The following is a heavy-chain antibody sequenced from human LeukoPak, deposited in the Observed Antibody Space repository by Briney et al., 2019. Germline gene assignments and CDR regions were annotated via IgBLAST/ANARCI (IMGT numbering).Heavy chain of an antibody. Sequence: SETLSLTCTVSGGSISSYYWSWIRQPAGKGLEWIGRIYTSGSTNYNPSLKSRVTMSVDTSNTQFYLKLSSVTAADTAVYYCARDSFSVAGYYSYYGMDVWGQGTTVTVSS. J-gene: IGHJ6*02. CDR3: ARDSFSVAGYYSYYGMDV. D-gene: IGHD6-19*01. CDR2: IYTSGST. V-gene: IGHV4-4*07. CDR1: GGSISSYY.